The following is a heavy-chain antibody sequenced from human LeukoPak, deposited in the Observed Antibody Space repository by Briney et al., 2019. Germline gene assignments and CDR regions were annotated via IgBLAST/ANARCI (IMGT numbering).Heavy chain of an antibody. V-gene: IGHV1-18*01. J-gene: IGHJ6*02. D-gene: IGHD3-9*01. Sequence: GASVKVSCKASGYTFTSYGISWVRQAPGQGLEWMGWISAYNGNTNYAQKLQGRVTMTTDTSTSTAYMELRGLRSDDTAVYYCAREPTYYDILTGYRGYGMDVWGQGTTVTVSS. CDR1: GYTFTSYG. CDR2: ISAYNGNT. CDR3: AREPTYYDILTGYRGYGMDV.